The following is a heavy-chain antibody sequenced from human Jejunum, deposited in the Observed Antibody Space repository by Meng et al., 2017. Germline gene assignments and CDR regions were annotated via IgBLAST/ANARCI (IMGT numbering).Heavy chain of an antibody. D-gene: IGHD5-18*01. CDR3: ARPARSGYSYGYAYFDN. CDR1: GFTFNSYA. CDR2: ISGSGCST. V-gene: IGHV3-23*01. J-gene: IGHJ4*02. Sequence: GGSLRLSCPASGFTFNSYALSWVRQAPGKGLEWVAAISGSGCSTYYADSVKGRFTISRDNSKNTLYLQMNSLRAEDTAIYYCARPARSGYSYGYAYFDNWGQGTLVTVSS.